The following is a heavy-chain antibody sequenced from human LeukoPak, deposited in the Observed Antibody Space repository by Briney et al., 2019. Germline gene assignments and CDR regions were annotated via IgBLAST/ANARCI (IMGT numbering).Heavy chain of an antibody. D-gene: IGHD5-18*01. Sequence: SETLSLTCAVSGGSISSGGYSWSWIRQPPGKGLEWIGYIYHSGSTYYNPSLKSRVTISVDRSKNQFSLKLSSVTAADTAVYYCARDTAMGHFFDYWGQGTLVTVSS. CDR1: GGSISSGGYS. CDR2: IYHSGST. CDR3: ARDTAMGHFFDY. V-gene: IGHV4-30-2*01. J-gene: IGHJ4*02.